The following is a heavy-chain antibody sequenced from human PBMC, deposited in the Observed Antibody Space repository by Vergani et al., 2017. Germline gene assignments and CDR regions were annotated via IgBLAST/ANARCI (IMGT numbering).Heavy chain of an antibody. CDR2: LSAYNGNT. CDR1: GYTFTSYG. Sequence: QVQLVQSGAEVKKPGASVKVSFQSSGYTFTSYGISFFLPAPGQGLEWMGWLSAYNGNTNYAQKLQGRVTMTTDTSTSTAYMERRSLRSDDTAVYYCARDPDIVVVPAAPYYYYYYGMDGGGQGTTVTVSS. J-gene: IGHJ6*02. CDR3: ARDPDIVVVPAAPYYYYYYGMDG. D-gene: IGHD2-2*01. V-gene: IGHV1-18*04.